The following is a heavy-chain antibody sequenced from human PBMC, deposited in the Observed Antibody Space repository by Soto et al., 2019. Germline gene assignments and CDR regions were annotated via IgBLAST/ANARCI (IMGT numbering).Heavy chain of an antibody. CDR1: GYTFATYA. CDR2: INAGNGNT. CDR3: ARGNHRRLQLWYFDL. D-gene: IGHD6-25*01. J-gene: IGHJ2*01. V-gene: IGHV1-3*01. Sequence: ASVKVSCKASGYTFATYAMHWVRQAPGHRLEWMGWINAGNGNTKYSQKFQGRVTITRDTSASTAYMELSSLRSEDTAVYYCARGNHRRLQLWYFDLWGRGTLVTVSS.